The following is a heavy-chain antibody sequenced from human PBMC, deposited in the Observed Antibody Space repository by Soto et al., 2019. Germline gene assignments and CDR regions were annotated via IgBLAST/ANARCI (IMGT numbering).Heavy chain of an antibody. V-gene: IGHV3-23*01. J-gene: IGHJ6*02. CDR3: AQDLHWYGMDV. D-gene: IGHD2-8*02. CDR2: ISSRDGRT. CDR1: GFTFSNYF. Sequence: EVQLLESGGGLVQPGGSLRLSCVASGFTFSNYFMNWVRQAPGKGLQWVSDISSRDGRTHYTDSVRGRFTISRDNSKNTLYLQMNSLRAEDTAVYYCAQDLHWYGMDVWGQGTTVTVSS.